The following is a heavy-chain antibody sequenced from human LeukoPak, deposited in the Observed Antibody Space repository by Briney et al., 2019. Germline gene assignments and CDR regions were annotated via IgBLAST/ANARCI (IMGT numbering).Heavy chain of an antibody. CDR3: ARDITGTTGLGVDAFDI. CDR1: GYTLTELS. Sequence: ASVKVSCKVSGYTLTELSMRWVRQAPGKGLEWMGGFDPEDGETIYAQKFQGRVTMTEDTSTDTAYMELSSLRSEDTAVYYCARDITGTTGLGVDAFDIWGQGTMVTVSS. V-gene: IGHV1-24*01. J-gene: IGHJ3*02. D-gene: IGHD1-20*01. CDR2: FDPEDGET.